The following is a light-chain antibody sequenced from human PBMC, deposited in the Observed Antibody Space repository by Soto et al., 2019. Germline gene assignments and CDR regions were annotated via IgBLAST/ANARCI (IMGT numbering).Light chain of an antibody. CDR1: QSVSSY. J-gene: IGKJ4*01. CDR3: QQRSTWPLT. CDR2: DAS. V-gene: IGKV3-11*01. Sequence: EIVLTQSPATLSLSPGERATLSCRASQSVSSYLAWYQQKRGQAPRLLIYDASNRATGIPGRFTGSGSGTDFSLTISSLEPEDFAVYYCQQRSTWPLTFGGGTKVDI.